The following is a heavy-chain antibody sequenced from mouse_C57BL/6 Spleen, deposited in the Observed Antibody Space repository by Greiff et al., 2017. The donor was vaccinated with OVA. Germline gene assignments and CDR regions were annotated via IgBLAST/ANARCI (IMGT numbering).Heavy chain of an antibody. Sequence: EVQLMESGPELVKPGASVKISCKASGYSFTDYYMNWVKQSNGKSLEWIGGINPNYGTTSYNQKFKGKATLTVDQSSSTAYMQLNCLTSENSAVYYCARADYYGSSPCYFDYWGQGTTLTVSS. V-gene: IGHV1-39*01. J-gene: IGHJ2*01. CDR3: ARADYYGSSPCYFDY. CDR1: GYSFTDYY. CDR2: INPNYGTT. D-gene: IGHD1-1*01.